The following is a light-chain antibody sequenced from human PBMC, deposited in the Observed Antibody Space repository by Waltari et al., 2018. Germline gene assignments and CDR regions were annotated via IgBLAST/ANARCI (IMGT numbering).Light chain of an antibody. V-gene: IGLV1-44*01. CDR2: SNN. CDR3: AAWDDSLNGLYV. Sequence: QSVLTQPPSASGTPGQRVTISCSGSSSNIGSNTVTWYQQLPGTAPKLPIYSNNQRPSGVPARFSGSKSGTSASLAISGLQSEDEADYYCAAWDDSLNGLYVFGTGTKVTVL. J-gene: IGLJ1*01. CDR1: SSNIGSNT.